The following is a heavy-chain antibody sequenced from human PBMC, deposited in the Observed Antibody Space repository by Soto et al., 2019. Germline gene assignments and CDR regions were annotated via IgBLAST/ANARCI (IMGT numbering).Heavy chain of an antibody. J-gene: IGHJ4*02. CDR2: IYHSGST. CDR1: GYSISSYYY. CDR3: AREREIEYGSGLNFDY. D-gene: IGHD3-10*01. V-gene: IGHV4-38-2*02. Sequence: PSETLSLTCAVSGYSISSYYYWGWIRQPPGKGLEWIGSIYHSGSTYYNPSLESRVTTSLDTSKNQVSLKLSSVTAADTAMYFCAREREIEYGSGLNFDYWGQGTLVTVSS.